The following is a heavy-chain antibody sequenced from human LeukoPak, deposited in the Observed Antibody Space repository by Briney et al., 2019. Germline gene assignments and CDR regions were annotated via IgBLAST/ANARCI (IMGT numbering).Heavy chain of an antibody. V-gene: IGHV4-4*07. J-gene: IGHJ4*02. CDR1: GGSISSYY. D-gene: IGHD6-19*01. CDR2: IYTSGST. CDR3: ARDNIAVAEYYFDY. Sequence: SETLSLTCTVSGGSISSYYWGWIRQPAGKGLEWIGRIYTSGSTNYNPSLKSRVTMSVDTSKNQFSLKLSSVTAADTAVYYCARDNIAVAEYYFDYWGQGTLVTVSS.